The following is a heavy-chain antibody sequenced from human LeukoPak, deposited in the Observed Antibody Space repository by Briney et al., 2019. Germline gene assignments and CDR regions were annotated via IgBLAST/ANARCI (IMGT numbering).Heavy chain of an antibody. D-gene: IGHD5-12*01. J-gene: IGHJ4*02. Sequence: PGGSLRLSCAASGFTFSSFEMHWVRQAPGKGLGCISYFSSGASSKSYADSVKGRFTISRDNAKNSLDLQMNSLRAEDTAVYYCARDTGGYLGNWGQGTLVTVSS. CDR1: GFTFSSFE. CDR2: FSSGASSK. CDR3: ARDTGGYLGN. V-gene: IGHV3-48*03.